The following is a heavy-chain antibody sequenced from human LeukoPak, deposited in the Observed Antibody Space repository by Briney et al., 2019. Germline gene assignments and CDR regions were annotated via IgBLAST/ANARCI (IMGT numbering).Heavy chain of an antibody. J-gene: IGHJ4*02. CDR1: GGTFSSYA. Sequence: SVKVSCKASGGTFSSYAISWVRQAPGQGLEWMGGIIPIFGTANYAQKFQGRVTITADESTSTAYMELSSLRSEDTAVYYCARGLSSGWYFDYWGQGTLVTVSS. CDR3: ARGLSSGWYFDY. D-gene: IGHD6-19*01. V-gene: IGHV1-69*13. CDR2: IIPIFGTA.